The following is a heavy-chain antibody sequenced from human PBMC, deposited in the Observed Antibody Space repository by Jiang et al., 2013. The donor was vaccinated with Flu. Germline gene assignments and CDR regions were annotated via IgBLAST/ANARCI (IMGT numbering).Heavy chain of an antibody. CDR1: SYT. V-gene: IGHV1-69*02. Sequence: SYTISWVRQAPGQGLEWMGRIIPILGIANYAQKFQGRVTITADKSTSTAYMELSSLRSEDTAVYYCAGGAVGATTNYYYYGMDVWGQGTTVTVSS. J-gene: IGHJ6*02. CDR2: IIPILGIA. D-gene: IGHD1-26*01. CDR3: AGGAVGATTNYYYYGMDV.